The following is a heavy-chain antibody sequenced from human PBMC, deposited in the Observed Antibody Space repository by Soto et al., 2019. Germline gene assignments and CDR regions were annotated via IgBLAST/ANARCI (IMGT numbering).Heavy chain of an antibody. CDR2: IDPSDSFT. CDR1: GYRFSDYW. CDR3: ANFYFTYGAVAVFDT. Sequence: PAESLKISCQGSGYRFSDYWISCVREVPAKGLEWMGKIDPSDSFTTYSPSFQGRVTISVDKSINTAFLRWTGLKASDTAMYYCANFYFTYGAVAVFDTWGLGTTVTVSS. V-gene: IGHV5-10-1*04. J-gene: IGHJ5*01. D-gene: IGHD3-3*01.